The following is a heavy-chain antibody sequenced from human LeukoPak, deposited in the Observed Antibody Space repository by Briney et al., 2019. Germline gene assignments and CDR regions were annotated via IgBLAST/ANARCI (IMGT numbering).Heavy chain of an antibody. D-gene: IGHD3-10*01. CDR3: AREANSYDSGTYAWFDY. Sequence: SETLSLTCAVHGGSFRAYFWSWIRQSPGKGLEWIGEINHSGDTNYNPSLKNRVTISSDTSKDQFSLKLSSVTAADTAIYYCAREANSYDSGTYAWFDYWGQGALVTVSS. J-gene: IGHJ4*02. V-gene: IGHV4-34*01. CDR1: GGSFRAYF. CDR2: INHSGDT.